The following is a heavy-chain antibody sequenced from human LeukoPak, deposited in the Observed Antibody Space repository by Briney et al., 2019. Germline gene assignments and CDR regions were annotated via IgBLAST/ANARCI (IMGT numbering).Heavy chain of an antibody. CDR3: ARHRSGMEWSLFDY. Sequence: SVKVSCKASGGTFSSYAISWVRQAPGQGLEWMGGIIPIFGTANYAQKFQGRVTITTDESTSTAYMELSSLRSEDTAVYYCARHRSGMEWSLFDYWGQGTLVTVSS. CDR1: GGTFSSYA. CDR2: IIPIFGTA. D-gene: IGHD3-3*01. J-gene: IGHJ4*02. V-gene: IGHV1-69*05.